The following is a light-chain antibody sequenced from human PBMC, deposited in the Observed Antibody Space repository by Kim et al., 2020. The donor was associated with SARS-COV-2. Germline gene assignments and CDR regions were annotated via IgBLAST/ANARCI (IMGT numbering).Light chain of an antibody. CDR1: EWGDNY. Sequence: VAAGQTSSITCSGDEWGDNYVCSYQQQATQSPVLVISQDTNRPSGIPGRFSGSNSGNAATLTINGTQDMDEADYYSQTWASSTAVFGGGTQLTVL. CDR3: QTWASSTAV. V-gene: IGLV3-1*01. J-gene: IGLJ2*01. CDR2: QDT.